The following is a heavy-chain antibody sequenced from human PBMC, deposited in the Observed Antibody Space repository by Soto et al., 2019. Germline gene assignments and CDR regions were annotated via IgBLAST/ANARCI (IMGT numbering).Heavy chain of an antibody. Sequence: QVQLVQSGAEVKKPGASVKVSCKASGYTFASYAISWMRQAPGQGLEWMGWISAYNGNTNYAQKLQGRATMTTDTPPRPADGGRRRRGSDATAVYSCAREPPPPDYWGQGTRVTVAS. J-gene: IGHJ4*02. CDR3: AREPPPPDY. CDR2: ISAYNGNT. CDR1: GYTFASYA. V-gene: IGHV1-18*01.